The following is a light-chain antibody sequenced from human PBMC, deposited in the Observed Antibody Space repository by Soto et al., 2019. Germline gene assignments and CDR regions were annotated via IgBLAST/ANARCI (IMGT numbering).Light chain of an antibody. J-gene: IGKJ1*01. CDR1: QTVSHSSNNKKY. CDR2: WAS. Sequence: DIVMTQSPDSLAVSLCERATINCKSSQTVSHSSNNKKYLAWYQQKPGQPPKLLIYWASTRYSGVPDRFSGSGSGTDFTLTISSLQAEDVAVYYCQQYYSAPWTFGQGTKVDIK. V-gene: IGKV4-1*01. CDR3: QQYYSAPWT.